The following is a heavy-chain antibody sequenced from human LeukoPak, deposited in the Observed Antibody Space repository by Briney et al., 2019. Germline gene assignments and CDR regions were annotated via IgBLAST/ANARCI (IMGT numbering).Heavy chain of an antibody. CDR3: ARGLARFDY. V-gene: IGHV3-66*01. CDR2: IYSGGST. Sequence: GGSLRLSCAASGFTFSTRGMYWVRQAPGKGLEWVSVIYSGGSTYYADSVKGRFTISRDNSKNTLYLQMNSLRAEDTAVYYCARGLARFDYWGQGTLVTVSS. J-gene: IGHJ4*02. CDR1: GFTFSTRG. D-gene: IGHD5-12*01.